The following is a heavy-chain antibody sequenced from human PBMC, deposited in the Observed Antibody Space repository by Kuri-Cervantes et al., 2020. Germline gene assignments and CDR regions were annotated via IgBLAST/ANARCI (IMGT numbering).Heavy chain of an antibody. Sequence: ASVKVSCKASGYTFTSYGISWVRQAPGQGLEWMGWISAYNGNTNYAQKLQGRVTITRDTSASTAYMELSSPRSEDTAVYYCARGVNYGDYLKWFDPWGQGALVTVSS. V-gene: IGHV1-18*01. CDR3: ARGVNYGDYLKWFDP. D-gene: IGHD4-17*01. J-gene: IGHJ5*02. CDR2: ISAYNGNT. CDR1: GYTFTSYG.